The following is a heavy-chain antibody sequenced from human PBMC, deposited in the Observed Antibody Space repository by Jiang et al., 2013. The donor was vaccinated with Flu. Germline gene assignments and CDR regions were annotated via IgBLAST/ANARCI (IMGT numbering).Heavy chain of an antibody. CDR3: ARLEHSSSWYYYYGMDV. Sequence: TSYWIGWVRQMPGKGLEWMGIIYPGDSDTRYSPSFQGQVTISADKSISTAYLQWSSLKASDTAMYYCARLEHSSSWYYYYGMDVWGQGTTVTVSS. D-gene: IGHD6-13*01. CDR1: TSYW. V-gene: IGHV5-51*01. J-gene: IGHJ6*02. CDR2: IYPGDSDT.